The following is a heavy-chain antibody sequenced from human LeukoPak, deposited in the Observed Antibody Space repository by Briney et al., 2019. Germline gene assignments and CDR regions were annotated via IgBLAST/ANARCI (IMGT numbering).Heavy chain of an antibody. D-gene: IGHD3-22*01. CDR1: GFTFSDYY. J-gene: IGHJ3*01. Sequence: GGSLRLSCAASGFTFSDYYMSWIRQAPGKGLEWVSSISSSSSYIYYADSVKGRFTISRDNAKNSLYLQMNSLRAEDTAVYYCARALSTLTYYYDSSGYYSWGQGTMVTVSS. CDR3: ARALSTLTYYYDSSGYYS. V-gene: IGHV3-11*06. CDR2: ISSSSSYI.